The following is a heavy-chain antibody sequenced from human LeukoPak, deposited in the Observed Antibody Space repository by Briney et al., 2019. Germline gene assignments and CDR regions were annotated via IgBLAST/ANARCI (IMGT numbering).Heavy chain of an antibody. CDR3: ARVLHKRNYDSSDYYGY. D-gene: IGHD3-22*01. Sequence: GGSLRLSCAASGFTFSSYSMNWVRQAPGKGLEWISYISSGSSAIYYADSVKGRFTISRDNAKNSLYLQMNSLRAEDTAVYYCARVLHKRNYDSSDYYGYWGQGTLVTVSS. J-gene: IGHJ4*02. V-gene: IGHV3-48*01. CDR2: ISSGSSAI. CDR1: GFTFSSYS.